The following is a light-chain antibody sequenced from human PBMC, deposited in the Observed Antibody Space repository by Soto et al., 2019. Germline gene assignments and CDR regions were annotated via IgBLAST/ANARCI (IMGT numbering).Light chain of an antibody. V-gene: IGKV1-9*01. CDR3: QQLNSYPIT. CDR1: QGISSY. J-gene: IGKJ5*01. Sequence: DIQLTQSPSFLSASVGDRVTITCRASQGISSYLAWYQQKPGKAPKLLIYAASTLQSGVPSRFSGSGSGTEFTLTISSLQPEDFATYYCQQLNSYPITCGQGTRLEMK. CDR2: AAS.